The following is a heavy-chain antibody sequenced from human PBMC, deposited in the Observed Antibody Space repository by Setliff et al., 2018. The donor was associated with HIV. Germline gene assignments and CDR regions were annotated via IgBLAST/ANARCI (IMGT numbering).Heavy chain of an antibody. D-gene: IGHD5-18*01. CDR2: IYHSGST. J-gene: IGHJ4*02. CDR3: ARRPYTALVPFDY. Sequence: SETLSLTCAVSGGSISSSNWWSWVRQPPGKGLEWIGEIYHSGSTNYNPSLKSRVTISIDKSKKQFSLKLSSVTAADTTVYYCARRPYTALVPFDYWGQGTLVTVSS. CDR1: GGSISSSNW. V-gene: IGHV4-4*02.